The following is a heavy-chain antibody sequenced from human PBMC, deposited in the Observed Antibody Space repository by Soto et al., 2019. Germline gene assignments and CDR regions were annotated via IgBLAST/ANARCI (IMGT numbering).Heavy chain of an antibody. CDR1: GGSISSGGYS. Sequence: PSETLSLTCAVPGGSISSGGYSWSWIRQPPGKGLEWIGYIYHSGSTYYNPSLKSRVTISVDRSKNQFSLKLSSVTAADTAVYYCAREILGPDYYDSSGTIDYWGQGTLVTVSS. D-gene: IGHD3-22*01. CDR2: IYHSGST. CDR3: AREILGPDYYDSSGTIDY. V-gene: IGHV4-30-2*01. J-gene: IGHJ4*02.